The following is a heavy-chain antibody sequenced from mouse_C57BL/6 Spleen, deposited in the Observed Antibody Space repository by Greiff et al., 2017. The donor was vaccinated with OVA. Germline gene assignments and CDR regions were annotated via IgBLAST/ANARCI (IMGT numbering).Heavy chain of an antibody. Sequence: VQLQESGAELVRPGASVTLSCKASGYTFTDYEMHWVKQTPVHGLEWIGAIDPETGGTAYNQKFKGKAILTADKSSSTAYMELRSLTSEDSAVYYCTRCYYGSSSAWFAYWGQGTLVTVSA. CDR2: IDPETGGT. CDR3: TRCYYGSSSAWFAY. V-gene: IGHV1-15*01. CDR1: GYTFTDYE. D-gene: IGHD1-1*01. J-gene: IGHJ3*01.